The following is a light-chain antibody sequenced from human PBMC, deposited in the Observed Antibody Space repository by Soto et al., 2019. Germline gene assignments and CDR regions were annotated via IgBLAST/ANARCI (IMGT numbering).Light chain of an antibody. J-gene: IGKJ4*01. Sequence: EIVMTQSPATLSVSPGERTTVSCRASQSVRDNLAWYQQQPGQPPRLLIYGTSIRATGIPDRFSGSASGTEFNLTISSLQSEDLAVYYCQKYDSWPLTFGGGTKVEIK. V-gene: IGKV3-15*01. CDR2: GTS. CDR1: QSVRDN. CDR3: QKYDSWPLT.